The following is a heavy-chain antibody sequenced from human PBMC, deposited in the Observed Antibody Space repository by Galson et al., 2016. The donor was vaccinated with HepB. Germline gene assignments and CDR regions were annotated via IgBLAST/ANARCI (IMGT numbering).Heavy chain of an antibody. D-gene: IGHD1-26*01. CDR2: IRSNTYGGTT. V-gene: IGHV3-49*03. CDR3: TPTWLGVETSS. CDR1: GFTFGVYA. J-gene: IGHJ4*02. Sequence: SLRLSCAASGFTFGVYAMSWFRQAPGKGLEWVGFIRSNTYGGTTEYAASVKGRFTISRDDSNSIAYLQMNSLKTEDTAVYYCTPTWLGVETSSWGQGTLVTFSS.